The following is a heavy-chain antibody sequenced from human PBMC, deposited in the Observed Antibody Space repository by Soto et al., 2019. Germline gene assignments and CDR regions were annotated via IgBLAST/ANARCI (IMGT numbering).Heavy chain of an antibody. CDR3: ARDREYNWNYNWFDP. CDR2: ISTYNGNT. Sequence: ASVKVSCKASGYTFTSYGISWVRQAPGQGLEWMGWISTYNGNTNFTQKLQGRVTMTTDTSTSTAYMELGSLRSDDTAVYYCARDREYNWNYNWFDPWGQGTLVTVSS. CDR1: GYTFTSYG. J-gene: IGHJ5*02. V-gene: IGHV1-18*01. D-gene: IGHD1-7*01.